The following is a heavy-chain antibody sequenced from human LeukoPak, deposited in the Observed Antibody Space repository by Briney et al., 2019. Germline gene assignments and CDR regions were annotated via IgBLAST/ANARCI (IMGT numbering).Heavy chain of an antibody. CDR1: GFTFSSYA. V-gene: IGHV3-23*01. CDR2: ISGSGGST. CDR3: AKAQTPDYYYDSSGSTFDY. Sequence: GGSLRLSCAASGFTFSSYAMSWVRQAPGKGLEWVSAISGSGGSTYYADSVTGRFTISRDNSKNPLYLQMNSLRAEDTAVYYCAKAQTPDYYYDSSGSTFDYWGQGTLVTVSS. J-gene: IGHJ4*02. D-gene: IGHD3-22*01.